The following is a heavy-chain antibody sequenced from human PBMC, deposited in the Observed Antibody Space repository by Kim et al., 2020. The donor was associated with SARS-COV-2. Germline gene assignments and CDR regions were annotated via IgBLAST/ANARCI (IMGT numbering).Heavy chain of an antibody. CDR1: GFTFGDYA. CDR2: IRSKAYGGTT. J-gene: IGHJ6*02. Sequence: GGSLRLSCTASGFTFGDYAMSWFRQAPGKGLEWVGFIRSKAYGGTTEYAASVKGRFTISRDDSKSIAYLQMNSLKTEDTAVYYCTRLDDYGDYPYSYYGMDVWGQGTTVTVSS. CDR3: TRLDDYGDYPYSYYGMDV. D-gene: IGHD4-17*01. V-gene: IGHV3-49*03.